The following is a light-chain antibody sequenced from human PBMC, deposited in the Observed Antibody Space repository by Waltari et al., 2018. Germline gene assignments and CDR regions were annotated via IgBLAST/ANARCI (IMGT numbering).Light chain of an antibody. V-gene: IGKV3-20*01. CDR2: GAS. Sequence: DIVLTQSPGTLSLSPGERATLSCRATQSVRSNYLAWYHQKPGQAPRLLIYGASSRATGIPDRFSGSGSGTDFTLTISRLEPEDFAVYYCQQYGNTPVTFGQGTKLEIK. J-gene: IGKJ2*01. CDR3: QQYGNTPVT. CDR1: QSVRSNY.